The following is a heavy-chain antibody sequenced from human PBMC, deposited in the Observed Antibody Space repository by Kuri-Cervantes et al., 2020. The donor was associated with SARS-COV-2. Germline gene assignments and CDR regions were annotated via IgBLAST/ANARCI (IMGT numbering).Heavy chain of an antibody. D-gene: IGHD1-14*01. V-gene: IGHV2-26*01. J-gene: IGHJ6*03. Sequence: SGPTLVKPTETLTLTCTVSGFSLSNAGMGVSWIRQPPGKALEWLAHIFSNDEKSYSTSLKSRLTISKDTSKSQVVLTMTNMDPVDTATYYCARTDSFGIAGDYYYMDVWGKGTTVTVSS. CDR2: IFSNDEK. CDR1: GFSLSNAGMG. CDR3: ARTDSFGIAGDYYYMDV.